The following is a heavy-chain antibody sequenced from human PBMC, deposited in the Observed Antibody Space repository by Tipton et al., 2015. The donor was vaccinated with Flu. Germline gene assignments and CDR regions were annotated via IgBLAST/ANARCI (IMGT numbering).Heavy chain of an antibody. CDR2: IYYSGST. V-gene: IGHV4-61*01. Sequence: TLSLTCTVSGGSVSSGSYYWSWIRQPPGKGLEWIGYIYYSGSTNYNPSLKSRVTISVDTSKNQFPLKLSSVTAADTAVYYCAREGSTTGFDYWGQGTLVTVSS. J-gene: IGHJ4*02. CDR1: GGSVSSGSYY. D-gene: IGHD2-8*02. CDR3: AREGSTTGFDY.